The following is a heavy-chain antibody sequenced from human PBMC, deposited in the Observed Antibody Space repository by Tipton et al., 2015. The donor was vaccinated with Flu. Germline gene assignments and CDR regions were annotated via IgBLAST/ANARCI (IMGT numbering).Heavy chain of an antibody. CDR1: GGSISSYY. CDR3: ARNGGSDSYQH. J-gene: IGHJ1*01. Sequence: LRLSCTVSGGSISSYYWSWLRQPPGKGQVWIGFVSYRGITNYNTSLRGRVTMSLDASKNHFSLSLSSVTAADTAVYYCARNGGSDSYQHGGQGNLGKVSS. D-gene: IGHD2-21*01. V-gene: IGHV4-59*13. CDR2: VSYRGIT.